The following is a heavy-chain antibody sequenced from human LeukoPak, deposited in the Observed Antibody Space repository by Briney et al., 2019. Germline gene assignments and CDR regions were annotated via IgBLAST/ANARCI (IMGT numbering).Heavy chain of an antibody. J-gene: IGHJ6*03. Sequence: GGSLRLCCVASGFTVSSNYMSWVRQAPGKGLEWVSVIYSGGSTYCADSVKGRFTISRDNSKNTLYLQMNSLRAEDTAVYYCASGSGSYRTPYYYMDVWGTGTTVTVSS. CDR3: ASGSGSYRTPYYYMDV. CDR2: IYSGGST. CDR1: GFTVSSNY. V-gene: IGHV3-53*01. D-gene: IGHD3-10*01.